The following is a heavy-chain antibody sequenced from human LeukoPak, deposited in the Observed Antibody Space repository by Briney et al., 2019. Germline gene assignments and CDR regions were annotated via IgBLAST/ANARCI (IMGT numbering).Heavy chain of an antibody. Sequence: AGGSLRLSCTASGLTLSNYLVIWGRQAPGKGLRWVAKIKQDGSEKYYVDSEKGRFTISRENTESSLYLQMNGLRVEDTAVYYCAGRPSGNPYFWGQGTLVTVSS. J-gene: IGHJ4*02. V-gene: IGHV3-7*03. D-gene: IGHD1-26*01. CDR1: GLTLSNYL. CDR2: IKQDGSEK. CDR3: AGRPSGNPYF.